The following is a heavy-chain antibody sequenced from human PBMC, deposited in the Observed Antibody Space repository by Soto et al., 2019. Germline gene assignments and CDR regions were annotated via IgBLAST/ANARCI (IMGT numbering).Heavy chain of an antibody. D-gene: IGHD2-2*01. V-gene: IGHV4-59*01. J-gene: IGHJ5*02. CDR3: ARGIVVVPAAISYGNWFDP. CDR2: IYYSGST. CDR1: GGSISSYY. Sequence: SETLSLTCTVSGGSISSYYWSWIRQPPGKGLEWIGYIYYSGSTNYNPSLKGRVTISVDTSKNQFSLKLSSVTAADTAVYYCARGIVVVPAAISYGNWFDPWGQGTLVTVSS.